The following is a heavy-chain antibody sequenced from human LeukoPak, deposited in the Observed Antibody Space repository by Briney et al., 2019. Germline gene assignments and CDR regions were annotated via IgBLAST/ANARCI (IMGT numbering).Heavy chain of an antibody. CDR1: GGTFSSYA. D-gene: IGHD3-9*01. V-gene: IGHV1-69*13. J-gene: IGHJ4*02. Sequence: SVKVSCKASGGTFSSYAISWVRQAPGQGPEWMGGIIPIFGTTNYAQKFQGRVTITADESTSTAYMELSSLRSEDTAVYYCARDLLRYFDPGGDWGQGTLVTVSS. CDR3: ARDLLRYFDPGGD. CDR2: IIPIFGTT.